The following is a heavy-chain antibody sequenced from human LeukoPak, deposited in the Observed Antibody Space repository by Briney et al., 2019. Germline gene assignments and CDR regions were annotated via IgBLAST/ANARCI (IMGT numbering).Heavy chain of an antibody. CDR1: GFSLSTSGEG. CDR3: AHVDRISPWFDY. D-gene: IGHD3-22*01. Sequence: SGPTLVKPTQTLTLTCTFSGFSLSTSGEGVGWIRQPPGKALEWLALIYWNDDKRYSPSLRSKLTITKDTSKNQVVLTMTNMDPVDTATFYCAHVDRISPWFDYWGQGTLVTVSS. V-gene: IGHV2-5*01. J-gene: IGHJ4*02. CDR2: IYWNDDK.